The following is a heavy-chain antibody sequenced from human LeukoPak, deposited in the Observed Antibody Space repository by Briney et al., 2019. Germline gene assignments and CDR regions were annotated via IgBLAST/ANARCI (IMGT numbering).Heavy chain of an antibody. D-gene: IGHD1-26*01. CDR2: IYYSGST. V-gene: IGHV4-39*02. CDR3: ARDLRELGNWYFDL. J-gene: IGHJ2*01. Sequence: SETLSLTCTVSGGSISSSSYYWGWIRQPPGKGLEWIGSIYYSGSTYYNPSLKSRVTISVDTSKNQFSLKLSSVTAADTAVYYCARDLRELGNWYFDLWGRGTLVTVSS. CDR1: GGSISSSSYY.